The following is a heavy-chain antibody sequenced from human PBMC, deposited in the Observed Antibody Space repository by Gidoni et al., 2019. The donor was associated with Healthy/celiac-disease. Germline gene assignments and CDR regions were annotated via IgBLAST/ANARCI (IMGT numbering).Heavy chain of an antibody. CDR1: GGTLSSYT. V-gene: IGHV1-69*02. J-gene: IGHJ3*02. D-gene: IGHD2-15*01. CDR3: ASLYCSGGSCYFNAFDI. CDR2: IIPILGIA. Sequence: QVQLVQSGAEVKKPGSSVKFSCKASGGTLSSYTISWVRQAPGQGLEWMGRIIPILGIANYAQKFQGRVTITADKSTSTAYMELSSLRSEDTAVYYCASLYCSGGSCYFNAFDIWGQGTMVTVSS.